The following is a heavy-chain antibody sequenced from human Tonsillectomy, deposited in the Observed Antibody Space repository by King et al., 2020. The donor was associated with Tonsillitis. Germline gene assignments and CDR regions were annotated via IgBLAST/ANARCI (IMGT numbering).Heavy chain of an antibody. CDR3: ARGAAYSSGWYGYYYYYMDV. Sequence: VQLQESGPGLVKPSETLSLTCTVSGGSISSYYWSWIRQPPGKGLEWIGYIYYSGSTNYNPSLKSRVTISVDTSKNQFSLKLSSVTAADTAVYYCARGAAYSSGWYGYYYYYMDVWGKGTTVTVSS. CDR2: IYYSGST. D-gene: IGHD6-19*01. J-gene: IGHJ6*03. V-gene: IGHV4-59*01. CDR1: GGSISSYY.